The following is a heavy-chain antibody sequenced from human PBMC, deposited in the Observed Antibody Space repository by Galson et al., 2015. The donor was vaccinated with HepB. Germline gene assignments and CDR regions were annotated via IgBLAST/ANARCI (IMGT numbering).Heavy chain of an antibody. CDR2: IDWDNDK. J-gene: IGHJ4*02. D-gene: IGHD2-15*01. CDR1: GFSLSTTGMR. CDR3: ARHYCSGGSCYFDD. Sequence: PALVKPTQTLTLTCTVSGFSLSTTGMRVSWIRQPPGKALEWLARIDWDNDKFYSTSLKTRLTISKDTSKNQVVLTMTKMDPVDTGTYYCARHYCSGGSCYFDDWGQGTLVTVSS. V-gene: IGHV2-70*04.